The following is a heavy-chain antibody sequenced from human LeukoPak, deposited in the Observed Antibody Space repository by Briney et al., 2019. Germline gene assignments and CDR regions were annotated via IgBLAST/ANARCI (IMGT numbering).Heavy chain of an antibody. V-gene: IGHV3-53*01. D-gene: IGHD2-15*01. CDR3: ARAGGCSGGRCYRY. CDR1: GFTVSSNY. Sequence: GGPLRLPCAVSGFTVSSNYMSWVRQAPGKGLEWVSVIYSGGTTYYADSVKGRFTISRDNSKNTLYLQMNSLRAEDTAVYYCARAGGCSGGRCYRYWGQGTLVTVSS. J-gene: IGHJ4*02. CDR2: IYSGGTT.